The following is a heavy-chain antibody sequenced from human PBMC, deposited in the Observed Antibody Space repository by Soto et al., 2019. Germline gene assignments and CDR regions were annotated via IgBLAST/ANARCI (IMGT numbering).Heavy chain of an antibody. J-gene: IGHJ4*02. D-gene: IGHD6-13*01. V-gene: IGHV4-31*03. CDR3: AREPYSSSWYGFDY. Sequence: QVQLQESGPGLVKPSQTLSLTCTVSGGSISSGGYYWSWIRQHPGKGLEWIGYIYYSGSTYYNPSLKSRVTLSVDTSKNQFSLKLSSVTAADTAVYCCAREPYSSSWYGFDYWGQGTLVTVSS. CDR1: GGSISSGGYY. CDR2: IYYSGST.